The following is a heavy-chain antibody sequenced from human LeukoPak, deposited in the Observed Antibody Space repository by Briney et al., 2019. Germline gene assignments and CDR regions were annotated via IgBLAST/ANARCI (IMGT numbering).Heavy chain of an antibody. CDR3: ASMAAAGTVSAFDI. Sequence: SETLSLTCAVYGGSFSGYYWSWIRQPPGKGLEWIGEINHSGSTNYNPSLKSRVTISVDTSKNQFSLKLSSVTAADTAVYYCASMAAAGTVSAFDIWGQGTMVTVSS. CDR2: INHSGST. D-gene: IGHD6-13*01. V-gene: IGHV4-34*01. J-gene: IGHJ3*02. CDR1: GGSFSGYY.